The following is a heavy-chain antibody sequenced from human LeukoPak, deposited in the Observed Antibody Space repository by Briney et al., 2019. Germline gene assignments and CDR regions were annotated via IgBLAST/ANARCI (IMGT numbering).Heavy chain of an antibody. CDR2: INPSGGST. D-gene: IGHD1-14*01. CDR1: RYTFTSYY. CDR3: ARWIGTGDAFDI. V-gene: IGHV1-46*01. J-gene: IGHJ3*02. Sequence: GASVKVSCKASRYTFTSYYMHWVRQAPGQGLEWMGIINPSGGSTSYAQKFQGRVTMTRDMSTSTVYMELSSLRSEDTAVYYCARWIGTGDAFDIWGQGIMVTVSS.